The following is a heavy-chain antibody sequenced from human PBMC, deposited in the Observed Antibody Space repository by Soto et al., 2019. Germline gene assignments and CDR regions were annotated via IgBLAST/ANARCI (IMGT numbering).Heavy chain of an antibody. CDR1: GFTFSNSA. CDR3: AAELYSGGNCCSFDI. V-gene: IGHV1-58*01. D-gene: IGHD2-21*01. CDR2: IVVGSGET. J-gene: IGHJ3*02. Sequence: QVQVVQSGPEVKTPGTSVKVSCKTSGFTFSNSAVQWVRQARGQHLEWIGWIVVGSGETKSTQDLQGRITITRDMTTSTAYMELSSLRSDDTAVYYCAAELYSGGNCCSFDIWGQGTMVTVSS.